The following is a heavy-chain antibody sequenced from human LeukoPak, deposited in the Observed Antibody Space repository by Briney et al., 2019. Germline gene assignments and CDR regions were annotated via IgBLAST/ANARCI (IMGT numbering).Heavy chain of an antibody. Sequence: GGSPRLSCAASGFTFSSYAMGWVRQAPGKGLEWVSAISGSGGSTYYADSVKGRFTISRDNSKNTLYLQMNSLRAEDTAVYYCAKNQVGGSYSVGFDYWGQGTLVTVSS. CDR2: ISGSGGST. D-gene: IGHD1-26*01. CDR3: AKNQVGGSYSVGFDY. CDR1: GFTFSSYA. J-gene: IGHJ4*02. V-gene: IGHV3-23*01.